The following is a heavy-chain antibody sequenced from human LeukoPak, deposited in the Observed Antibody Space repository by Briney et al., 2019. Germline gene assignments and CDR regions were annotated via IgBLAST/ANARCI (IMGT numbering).Heavy chain of an antibody. CDR3: ARNLQLLWFGELSLGSDY. J-gene: IGHJ4*02. V-gene: IGHV3-11*04. CDR2: ISNRNSII. D-gene: IGHD3-10*01. Sequence: GGSLRLSCAASGFIFSDYYMGWIRQAPGKGLEWISYISNRNSIIYYADSVKGRFTISRDNAKNSLYLQMNSLRAEDTAVYYCARNLQLLWFGELSLGSDYWGQGTLVTVSS. CDR1: GFIFSDYY.